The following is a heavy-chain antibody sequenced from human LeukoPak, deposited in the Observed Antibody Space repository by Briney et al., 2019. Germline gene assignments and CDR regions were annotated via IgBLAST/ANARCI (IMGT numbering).Heavy chain of an antibody. CDR3: ARSTTITAHFDY. J-gene: IGHJ4*02. CDR1: GYTFTVYY. CDR2: INPNSGGT. Sequence: ASVKVSSKPSGYTFTVYYMHWVRQAPGLRLWRRGWINPNSGGTNYAQKFQGRVTMTRDTSISTAYMELSRLRSVDTAVYYCARSTTITAHFDYWGQGALVTVSS. D-gene: IGHD1-1*01. V-gene: IGHV1-2*02.